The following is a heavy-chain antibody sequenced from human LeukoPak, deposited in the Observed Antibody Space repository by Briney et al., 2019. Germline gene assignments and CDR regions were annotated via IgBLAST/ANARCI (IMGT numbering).Heavy chain of an antibody. D-gene: IGHD5-12*01. V-gene: IGHV4-34*01. CDR1: GGSFSGYY. Sequence: TSETLSLTCAVYGGSFSGYYWSWIRQPPGKGLEWIGEINHSGSTNYNPSLKSRVTISVDTSKNQFSLKLSSVTAADTAVYYCANIGRLNYYYMDVWGKGTTVTLS. CDR3: ANIGRLNYYYMDV. J-gene: IGHJ6*03. CDR2: INHSGST.